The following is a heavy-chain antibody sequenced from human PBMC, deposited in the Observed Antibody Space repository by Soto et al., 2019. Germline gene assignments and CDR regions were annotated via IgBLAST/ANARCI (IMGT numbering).Heavy chain of an antibody. J-gene: IGHJ6*02. D-gene: IGHD3-3*01. Sequence: GASVKVSCKPSGGTFSSYAISWVRQAPGQGLEWMGGIIPIFGTANYAQKFQGRVTITADESTSTAYMELSSLRSEDTAVYYCARSRGFWSGYVEYYYGIDVWGQATTVTVTS. CDR1: GGTFSSYA. CDR2: IIPIFGTA. V-gene: IGHV1-69*13. CDR3: ARSRGFWSGYVEYYYGIDV.